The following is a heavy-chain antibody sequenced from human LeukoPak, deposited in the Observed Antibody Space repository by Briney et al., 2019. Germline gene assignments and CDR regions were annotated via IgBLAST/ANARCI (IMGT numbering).Heavy chain of an antibody. Sequence: SETLSLTCTVSGGSISSYYWSWIRQPPGKGLEWIGSIYHSGSTYYNPSLKSRVTISVDTSKNQFSLKLSSVTAADTAVYYCARGANYYDSSRRDYFDYWGQGTLVTVSS. CDR3: ARGANYYDSSRRDYFDY. J-gene: IGHJ4*02. D-gene: IGHD3-22*01. CDR1: GGSISSYY. V-gene: IGHV4-59*01. CDR2: IYHSGST.